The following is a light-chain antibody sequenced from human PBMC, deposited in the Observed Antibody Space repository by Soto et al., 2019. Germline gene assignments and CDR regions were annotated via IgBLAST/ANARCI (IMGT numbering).Light chain of an antibody. CDR3: QQYGSSPPHT. CDR2: GAS. Sequence: EIVLTQSPGTLSLSPGERATLSCRASQSFTSNYLAWYQQKPGQAPRLLIYGASSRATGIPDRFSGSGSGTDFSLTISRLEPEDFAVYYCQQYGSSPPHTFGQGTKLEIK. J-gene: IGKJ2*01. CDR1: QSFTSNY. V-gene: IGKV3-20*01.